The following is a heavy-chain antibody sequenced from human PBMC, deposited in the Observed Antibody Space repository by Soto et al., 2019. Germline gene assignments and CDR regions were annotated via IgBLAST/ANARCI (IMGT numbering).Heavy chain of an antibody. CDR3: AADSLPYDFWSGSDVYYYYGMDV. Sequence: GASVKVSCKASGFTFTSSAVQWVRQARGQRLEWIGWIVVGSGNTNYAQKFQERVTITRDMSTSTAYMELSSLRSEDTAAYYCAADSLPYDFWSGSDVYYYYGMDVWGQGTTVTVSS. D-gene: IGHD3-3*01. V-gene: IGHV1-58*01. J-gene: IGHJ6*02. CDR2: IVVGSGNT. CDR1: GFTFTSSA.